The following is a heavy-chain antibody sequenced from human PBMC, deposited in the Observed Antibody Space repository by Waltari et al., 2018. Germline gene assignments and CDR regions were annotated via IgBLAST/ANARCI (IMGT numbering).Heavy chain of an antibody. V-gene: IGHV4-39*07. D-gene: IGHD3-10*01. Sequence: QLQLQESGPGLVKPSETLSLTCTVSGGSISSSSYYWGWLRQPPGKGRAWIGSINYSGSTYYNPSLKSRVTISVDTSKNQFSLKLSSVTAADTAVYYCARDLYYYGSGSYYYYYYYGMDVWGQGTTVTVSS. CDR1: GGSISSSSYY. CDR2: INYSGST. J-gene: IGHJ6*02. CDR3: ARDLYYYGSGSYYYYYYYGMDV.